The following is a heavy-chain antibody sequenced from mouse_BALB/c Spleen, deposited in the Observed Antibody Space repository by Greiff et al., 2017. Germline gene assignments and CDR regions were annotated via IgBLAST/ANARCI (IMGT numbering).Heavy chain of an antibody. D-gene: IGHD2-14*01. CDR3: ARKGGTHYYAMDY. CDR2: IDPENGNT. Sequence: EVKLLESGAELVRPGALVKLSCKASGFNIKDYYMPWVKQRPEQGLEWIGWIDPENGNTIYDPKFQGKVSITADTSSNTAYLQLSSLTSEDTAVYYCARKGGTHYYAMDYWGQGTSVTVSS. V-gene: IGHV14-1*02. J-gene: IGHJ4*01. CDR1: GFNIKDYY.